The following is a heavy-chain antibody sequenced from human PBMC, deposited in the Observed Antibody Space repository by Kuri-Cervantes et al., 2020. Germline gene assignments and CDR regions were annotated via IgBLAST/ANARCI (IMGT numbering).Heavy chain of an antibody. V-gene: IGHV3-23*01. Sequence: GGSLRLSCAASGFTFSSYAMSWVRQAPGEGLEWVSAISGSGGSTYYADSVKGRFTISRDNSKNTLYLQMNSLRPEDTAVYYCAKPLSIAAAGGWYFDLWGRGTLVTVSS. D-gene: IGHD6-13*01. CDR3: AKPLSIAAAGGWYFDL. J-gene: IGHJ2*01. CDR1: GFTFSSYA. CDR2: ISGSGGST.